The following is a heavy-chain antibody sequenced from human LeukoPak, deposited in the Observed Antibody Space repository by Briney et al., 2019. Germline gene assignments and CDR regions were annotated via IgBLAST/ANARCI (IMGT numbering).Heavy chain of an antibody. D-gene: IGHD6-19*01. Sequence: GGSLRLSCAASGFTFSSYSMNWVRQAPGKGLEWVSSISSSSSYIYYADSVKGRFTISRDNAKNSLYLQMNSLRAEDTAVYYCARRKAYSSGWRTYAFDIWGQGTMVTVSS. V-gene: IGHV3-21*01. J-gene: IGHJ3*02. CDR3: ARRKAYSSGWRTYAFDI. CDR1: GFTFSSYS. CDR2: ISSSSSYI.